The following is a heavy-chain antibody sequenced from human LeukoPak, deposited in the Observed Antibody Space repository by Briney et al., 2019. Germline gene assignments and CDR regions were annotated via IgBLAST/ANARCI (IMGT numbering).Heavy chain of an antibody. CDR1: GFTFDDYA. Sequence: GRSLRLSCAASGFTFDDYAMHWLRQAPGKGLEWGSGISWNSGSIGYADSVKGRFTISRDNAKNSLYLQMNSLRAEDMALYYCAKEVIYCSSTSCSKPFDCWGQGTLVTVSS. V-gene: IGHV3-9*03. CDR3: AKEVIYCSSTSCSKPFDC. D-gene: IGHD2-2*01. CDR2: ISWNSGSI. J-gene: IGHJ4*02.